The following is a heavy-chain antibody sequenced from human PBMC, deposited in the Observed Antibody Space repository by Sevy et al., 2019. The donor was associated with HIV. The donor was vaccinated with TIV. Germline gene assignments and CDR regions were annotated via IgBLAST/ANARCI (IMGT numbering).Heavy chain of an antibody. CDR1: GYSFTSYW. Sequence: GESLKISCKGSGYSFTSYWIGWVRQMPGKGLEWMGIIYPGDSETRYSPTFQGQVTISADKSIRTAYLQWSSLKASDTAMYYCARKYYDILTGYYRFDPWGQGTLVTVSS. CDR2: IYPGDSET. CDR3: ARKYYDILTGYYRFDP. J-gene: IGHJ5*02. D-gene: IGHD3-9*01. V-gene: IGHV5-51*01.